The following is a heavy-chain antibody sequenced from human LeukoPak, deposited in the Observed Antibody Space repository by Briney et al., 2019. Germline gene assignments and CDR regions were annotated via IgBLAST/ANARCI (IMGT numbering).Heavy chain of an antibody. J-gene: IGHJ6*02. V-gene: IGHV3-23*01. Sequence: GGSLRLSCAASGFTFSSYAMNWVRQAPGKGLEWVSAISGSGGSTYYADSVKGRFTISRDNSKNTLYLQMSGLRAEDTAVYYCAKKVITYYYGMDVWGQGTTVTVSS. CDR3: AKKVITYYYGMDV. D-gene: IGHD2-21*01. CDR1: GFTFSSYA. CDR2: ISGSGGST.